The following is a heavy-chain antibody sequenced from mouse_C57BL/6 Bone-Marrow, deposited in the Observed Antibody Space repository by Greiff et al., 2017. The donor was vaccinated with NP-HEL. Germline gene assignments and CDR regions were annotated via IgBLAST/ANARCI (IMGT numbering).Heavy chain of an antibody. CDR2: INPNNGGT. CDR1: GYTFTDYN. Sequence: EVQLQQSGPELVKPGASVKIPCKASGYTFTDYNMDWVKQSHGKSLEWIGDINPNNGGTIYNQKFKGKATLTVDKSSSTAYMELRSLTSEDTAVYYCARGDYDYRYYAMDYWGQGTSVTVSS. V-gene: IGHV1-18*01. CDR3: ARGDYDYRYYAMDY. D-gene: IGHD2-4*01. J-gene: IGHJ4*01.